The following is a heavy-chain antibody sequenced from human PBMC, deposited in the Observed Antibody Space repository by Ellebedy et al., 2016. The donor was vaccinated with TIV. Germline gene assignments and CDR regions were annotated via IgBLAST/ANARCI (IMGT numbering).Heavy chain of an antibody. V-gene: IGHV4-39*01. D-gene: IGHD3-16*01. Sequence: SETLSLXCTVSGGSVRSSNFYWGWIRQPPGKGLEWIGSIFYSGSTYYNPFLKSRVTISVDTSKNQLSLKLNSVTVADTAVYYCARPPESTFDFFEYWGQGILVTVSS. J-gene: IGHJ4*02. CDR2: IFYSGST. CDR3: ARPPESTFDFFEY. CDR1: GGSVRSSNFY.